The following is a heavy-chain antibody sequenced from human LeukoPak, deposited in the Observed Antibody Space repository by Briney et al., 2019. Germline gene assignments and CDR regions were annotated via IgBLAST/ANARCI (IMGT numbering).Heavy chain of an antibody. D-gene: IGHD2-2*01. V-gene: IGHV3-66*01. Sequence: GGSLRLSCAASGSTLSSNYMSWVRQAPGKGLEWVSVIYSGGSTYYADSVKGRFTISRDNSKNTLYPQMSSLRAEDTAVYYCARGGGGDIVVVPAAWNWFAPWGQGTLVTVSS. CDR1: GSTLSSNY. CDR3: ARGGGGDIVVVPAAWNWFAP. CDR2: IYSGGST. J-gene: IGHJ5*02.